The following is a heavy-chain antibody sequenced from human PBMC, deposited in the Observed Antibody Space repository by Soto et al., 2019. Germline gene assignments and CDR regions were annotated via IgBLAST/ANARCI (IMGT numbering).Heavy chain of an antibody. CDR2: TWDDGSNE. Sequence: QVQLVESVGGVVQPGRSLRLSCATSGFDFSNYGMHWVRQAPGKGLEWVAITWDDGSNEYYADSVKGRFTISRDNSKNTVYLQMNSLRAEDTAVYYCARREGYYFDHWGQGTLVTVSS. CDR3: ARREGYYFDH. J-gene: IGHJ4*02. CDR1: GFDFSNYG. V-gene: IGHV3-33*01.